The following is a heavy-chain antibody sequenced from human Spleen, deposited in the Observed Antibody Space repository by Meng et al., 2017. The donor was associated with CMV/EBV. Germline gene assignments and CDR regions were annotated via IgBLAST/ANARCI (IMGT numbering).Heavy chain of an antibody. V-gene: IGHV3-74*01. D-gene: IGHD7-27*01. CDR2: LNRDGSTT. J-gene: IGHJ4*02. Sequence: CAASGFTFSNFWMDWVRQAPGKGLVWLSRLNRDGSTTTYADSVKGRFTISRDNAKNTLYLQMNNLRPEDTAVYYCASLDSASELGTDYWGQGALVTVSS. CDR3: ASLDSASELGTDY. CDR1: GFTFSNFW.